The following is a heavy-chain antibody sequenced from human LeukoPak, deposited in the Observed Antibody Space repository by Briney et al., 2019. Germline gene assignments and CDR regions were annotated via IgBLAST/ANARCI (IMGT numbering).Heavy chain of an antibody. J-gene: IGHJ3*02. Sequence: PGGSLRLSCAASGFTFSDYYMSWIRQAPGRGLEWVSYISSSGTTIYYADSVKGRFTISRDNAKSSLYLQMSSLRAEDMAVYYCARDFSASVGETSGWYVEAFDIWGQGTMVTVSS. CDR2: ISSSGTTI. CDR3: ARDFSASVGETSGWYVEAFDI. CDR1: GFTFSDYY. D-gene: IGHD6-19*01. V-gene: IGHV3-11*01.